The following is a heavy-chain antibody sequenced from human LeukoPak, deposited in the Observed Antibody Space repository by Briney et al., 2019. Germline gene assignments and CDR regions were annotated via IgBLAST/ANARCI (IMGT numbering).Heavy chain of an antibody. CDR1: GFTFTTYA. CDR3: AKGPNFWLTPIAFAI. J-gene: IGHJ3*02. D-gene: IGHD3-3*01. CDR2: TTCSGGST. Sequence: GSLRLSCAASGFTFTTYAMSWVRQAPGKGLEWVSGTTCSGGSTYYADSVKGRFTISRDHSKNTLSLQMNSLRAEDTAVYYCAKGPNFWLTPIAFAIWGQGTMVTVSS. V-gene: IGHV3-23*01.